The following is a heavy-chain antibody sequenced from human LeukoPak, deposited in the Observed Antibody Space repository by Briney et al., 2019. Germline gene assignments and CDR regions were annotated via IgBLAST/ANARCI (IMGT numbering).Heavy chain of an antibody. J-gene: IGHJ4*02. CDR1: GFTFSSYE. CDR3: ARGRATVAGDDFDY. V-gene: IGHV3-48*03. D-gene: IGHD6-19*01. Sequence: QPGGSLRLSCAASGFTFSSYEMNWVRQAPGKGLEWVSYISSSGSTIYYADSVKGRFTISRDNAKNSLYLQMNSLRAEDTAVYYCARGRATVAGDDFDYWGQGTLVTVSS. CDR2: ISSSGSTI.